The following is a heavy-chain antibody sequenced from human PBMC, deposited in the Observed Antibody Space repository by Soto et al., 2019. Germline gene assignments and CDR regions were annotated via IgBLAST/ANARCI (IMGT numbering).Heavy chain of an antibody. Sequence: QVQLVQSGAEVKKPGASVKVSCMASGYTCTRYYINWVRQDPGQGLEWMGWVSAYNDNTHYEQNLQGRVTLTTDTSTSTACMELRSLRSDDTAVYFCARGGQWDFLSDYWGQGTLVTVSS. CDR3: ARGGQWDFLSDY. D-gene: IGHD1-26*01. V-gene: IGHV1-18*01. J-gene: IGHJ4*02. CDR2: VSAYNDNT. CDR1: GYTCTRYY.